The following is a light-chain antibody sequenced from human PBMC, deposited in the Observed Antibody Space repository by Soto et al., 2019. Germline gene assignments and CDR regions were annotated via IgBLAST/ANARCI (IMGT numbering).Light chain of an antibody. J-gene: IGLJ1*01. CDR3: QSYDSSLSAWV. Sequence: QSLLPQPPSVYGAPGQMVTISCTGSSSNIGAGYDVHWYQQLPGTAPKLLFYGNSNRPSGVPDRFSGSKSGTSASLAITGLQAEDEADYYCQSYDSSLSAWVFGTGTKVTVL. CDR2: GNS. CDR1: SSNIGAGYD. V-gene: IGLV1-40*01.